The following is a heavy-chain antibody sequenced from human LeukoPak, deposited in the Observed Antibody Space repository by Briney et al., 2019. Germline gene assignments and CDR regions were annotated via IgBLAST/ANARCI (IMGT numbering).Heavy chain of an antibody. Sequence: GGSLRLSCAASGFTFSSYAMSWVRQAPGKGLEWVSAISGSGGSTYYADSVKGRFTISRDNSKNTLYLQMNSLRAEDTAVYYCAKGFAPGPVTFQYYYDSSGYYYLDYWGQGTLVTVSS. CDR2: ISGSGGST. CDR3: AKGFAPGPVTFQYYYDSSGYYYLDY. J-gene: IGHJ4*02. V-gene: IGHV3-23*01. CDR1: GFTFSSYA. D-gene: IGHD3-22*01.